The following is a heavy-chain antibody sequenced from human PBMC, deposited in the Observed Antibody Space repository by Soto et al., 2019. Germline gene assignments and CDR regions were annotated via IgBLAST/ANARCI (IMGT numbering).Heavy chain of an antibody. Sequence: GASVKVSCKASGYTFTSYDINWVRQATGQGLEWMGWMNPNSANTGYAQKFQGRVTMTRNTSISTAYMELNSLKAEDTAVYYCARPLWRNDYNWGYLDLWGRGTLVTVSS. V-gene: IGHV1-8*01. D-gene: IGHD4-4*01. J-gene: IGHJ2*01. CDR1: GYTFTSYD. CDR2: MNPNSANT. CDR3: ARPLWRNDYNWGYLDL.